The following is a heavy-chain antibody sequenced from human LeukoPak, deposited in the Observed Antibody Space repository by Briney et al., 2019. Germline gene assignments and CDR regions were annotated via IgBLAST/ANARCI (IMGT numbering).Heavy chain of an antibody. CDR3: ARGVDYYENSGTIDY. CDR2: IWYDGSND. Sequence: GGSLRLSCAASGFTFSSFGMYWVRQAPGKGLEWVAVIWYDGSNDDYADSVKGRFTISRDNSKNTLYLQMNSLRAEDTAVYYCARGVDYYENSGTIDYWGQGTLVTVSS. J-gene: IGHJ4*02. V-gene: IGHV3-33*01. CDR1: GFTFSSFG. D-gene: IGHD3-22*01.